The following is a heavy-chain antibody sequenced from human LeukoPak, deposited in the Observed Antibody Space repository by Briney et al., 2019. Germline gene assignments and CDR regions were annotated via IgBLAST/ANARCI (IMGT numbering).Heavy chain of an antibody. D-gene: IGHD3-10*01. CDR3: ARESTSWSFEH. J-gene: IGHJ4*02. Sequence: ASVTVSCKASGYTFRRYGINWVRQAPAQGLEGMGWISVYNGDIDFSQRLQGRFTMTTDTSTNTASMELRNLTSDDTAVYFCARESTSWSFEHWGQGTLVTVS. CDR2: ISVYNGDI. V-gene: IGHV1-18*01. CDR1: GYTFRRYG.